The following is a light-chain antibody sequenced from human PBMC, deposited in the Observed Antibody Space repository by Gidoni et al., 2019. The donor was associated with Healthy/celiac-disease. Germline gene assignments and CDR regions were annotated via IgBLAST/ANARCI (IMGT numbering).Light chain of an antibody. CDR2: TNN. V-gene: IGLV1-47*01. Sequence: GQRVTIPCSGRSSNIGSNYVYWYQQLPGTAPKLLIYTNNQRPSGVPDRFSGSKSGTSASLAISGLRSEDEADYYCAAWDDSLSGWVFGGGTKLTVL. CDR3: AAWDDSLSGWV. J-gene: IGLJ3*02. CDR1: SSNIGSNY.